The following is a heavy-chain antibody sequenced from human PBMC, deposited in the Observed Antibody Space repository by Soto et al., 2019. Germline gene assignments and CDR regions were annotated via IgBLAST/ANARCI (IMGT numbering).Heavy chain of an antibody. J-gene: IGHJ4*02. CDR1: GYTFTSYG. CDR3: ARLYCSSTSCYEIDY. V-gene: IGHV1-18*01. D-gene: IGHD2-2*01. CDR2: ISAYNGKT. Sequence: GASVKVTCKASGYTFTSYGISWVRQAPGQGLEWMGWISAYNGKTNYAQKLQGRVTMTTDTSTSTAYMELRSLRSDDTAVYYCARLYCSSTSCYEIDYWGQGTLVTVSS.